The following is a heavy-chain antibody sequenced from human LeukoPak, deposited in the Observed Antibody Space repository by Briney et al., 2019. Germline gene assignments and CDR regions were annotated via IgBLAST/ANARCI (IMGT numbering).Heavy chain of an antibody. CDR2: TSYDGTNK. V-gene: IGHV3-30*18. D-gene: IGHD3-22*01. J-gene: IGHJ4*02. CDR1: GFTFSDHV. Sequence: PGGSLRLSCAASGFTFSDHVMHWVRQAPGKGLEWVAGTSYDGTNKYEADYVKGRFIISRDNSKNTLFLQMNSLRPGDTAVYFCAKRGVVIRVILVGFHKEAYYFDSWGQGALVTVSS. CDR3: AKRGVVIRVILVGFHKEAYYFDS.